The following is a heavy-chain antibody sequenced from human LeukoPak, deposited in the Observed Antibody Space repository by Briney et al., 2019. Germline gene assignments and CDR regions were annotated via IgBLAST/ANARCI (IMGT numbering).Heavy chain of an antibody. CDR2: LNHSGST. Sequence: SETLSLTCDVYGGSFSGCYWSWIRQPPGKGLEWIGELNHSGSTNYNPSLKSRVTISVDTSKNQFSLKLSSVTAADTAVYYCARGEYCSSTSCLPGLYYFDYWGQGTLVTVSS. CDR3: ARGEYCSSTSCLPGLYYFDY. V-gene: IGHV4-34*01. J-gene: IGHJ4*02. CDR1: GGSFSGCY. D-gene: IGHD2-2*01.